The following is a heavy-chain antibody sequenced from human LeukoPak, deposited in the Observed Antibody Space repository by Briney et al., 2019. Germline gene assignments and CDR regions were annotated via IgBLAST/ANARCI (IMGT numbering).Heavy chain of an antibody. CDR1: GFTFSSNW. CDR3: ARESPEWRYFDY. J-gene: IGHJ4*02. V-gene: IGHV3-7*01. D-gene: IGHD2-8*01. CDR2: INQDGGEK. Sequence: GGSLRLSCTASGFTFSSNWMSWVRQAPGKGLEWVANINQDGGEKYYVDSVKGRFTISRDNAKNSLYLQMNSLRAEDTAVYYCARESPEWRYFDYWGQGTLVTVSS.